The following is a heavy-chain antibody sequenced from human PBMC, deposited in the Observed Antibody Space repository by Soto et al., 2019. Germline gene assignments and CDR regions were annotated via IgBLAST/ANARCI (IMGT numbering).Heavy chain of an antibody. CDR1: GGSFSGYY. V-gene: IGHV4-34*01. D-gene: IGHD6-13*01. J-gene: IGHJ5*02. CDR3: ARGLGQQLEYHWFDP. Sequence: SETLSLTCAVYGGSFSGYYWSWIRQPPGKGLEWIGEINHSGSTNYNPSLKSRVTISVDTSKNQFSLKLSSVTAADTAVYYCARGLGQQLEYHWFDPWGQGTLVTVSS. CDR2: INHSGST.